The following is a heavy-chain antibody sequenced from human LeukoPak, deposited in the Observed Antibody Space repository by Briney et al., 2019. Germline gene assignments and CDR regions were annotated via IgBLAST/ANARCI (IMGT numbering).Heavy chain of an antibody. J-gene: IGHJ4*02. Sequence: GASVKISRKASGYTFTDYYMRWVQQAPGKGLEWMGRVDPEDGETIYAEKFQGRVTIIADTSTDTAYMELSSLRSEDTAMYYCATDPNDYSDYVQLWGQGTLVTVSS. V-gene: IGHV1-69-2*01. CDR1: GYTFTDYY. CDR2: VDPEDGET. D-gene: IGHD4-11*01. CDR3: ATDPNDYSDYVQL.